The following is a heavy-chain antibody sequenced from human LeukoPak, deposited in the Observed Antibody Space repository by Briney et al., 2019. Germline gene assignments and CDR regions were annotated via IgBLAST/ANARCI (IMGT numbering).Heavy chain of an antibody. CDR1: GGSISSYY. D-gene: IGHD3-10*01. CDR2: IYYSGST. V-gene: IGHV4-59*01. Sequence: SETLSLTCTVSGGSISSYYWNWIRQPPGKGLEWIGYIYYSGSTNYNPSLKSRVTISVDTSKNQFSLKLSSVTAADTAVYYCAGRRGYYFDYWGQGTLVTVSS. CDR3: AGRRGYYFDY. J-gene: IGHJ4*02.